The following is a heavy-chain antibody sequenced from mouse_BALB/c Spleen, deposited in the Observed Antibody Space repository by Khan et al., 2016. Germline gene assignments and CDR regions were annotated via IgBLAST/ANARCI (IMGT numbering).Heavy chain of an antibody. CDR1: GYTFTNYG. V-gene: IGHV9-3*02. Sequence: QIQLVQSGPELKKPGETVKISCKASGYTFTNYGMNWVKQAPGKGLKWMGWINTNTGEPTYAEEFKGRFAFSLETSASTAYLEINNLKNEDTATYFCAREDYYAGGFFDYWGQGTTLTVSS. CDR2: INTNTGEP. CDR3: AREDYYAGGFFDY. J-gene: IGHJ2*01. D-gene: IGHD1-1*02.